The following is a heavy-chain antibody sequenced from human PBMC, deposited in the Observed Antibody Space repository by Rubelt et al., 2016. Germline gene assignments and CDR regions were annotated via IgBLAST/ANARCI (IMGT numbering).Heavy chain of an antibody. CDR3: ARVTNVGVRVIDY. D-gene: IGHD3-10*01. CDR1: GYTFTTYA. V-gene: IGHV1-3*01. J-gene: IGHJ4*02. CDR2: INGGHGNT. Sequence: QVQLVQSGAEVKKPGASVKVSCKASGYTFTTYAMHWVRQAPGQGLEWMGWINGGHGNTKYSQKFQGRVTLTRDTSATTAYMELSSLRFEDTAVYFCARVTNVGVRVIDYWGQGTLVAVSS.